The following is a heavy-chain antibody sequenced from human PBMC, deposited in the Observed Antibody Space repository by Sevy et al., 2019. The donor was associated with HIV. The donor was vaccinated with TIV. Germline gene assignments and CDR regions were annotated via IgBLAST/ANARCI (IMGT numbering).Heavy chain of an antibody. Sequence: TLSLTCMVSGGPISTCTNFWGWIRQPPRKGLEWIGSIYCGGSTYYNPSLKSRVAISVDTSKNQFSLKVNSVSAADTAVYYCARGRITFFDDWGQGALVTVSS. CDR1: GGPISTCTNF. V-gene: IGHV4-39*01. J-gene: IGHJ4*02. CDR3: ARGRITFFDD. D-gene: IGHD3-16*01. CDR2: IYCGGST.